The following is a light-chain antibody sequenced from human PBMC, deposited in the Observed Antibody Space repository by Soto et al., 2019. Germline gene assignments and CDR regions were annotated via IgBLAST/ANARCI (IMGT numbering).Light chain of an antibody. J-gene: IGLJ3*02. CDR2: EVS. CDR1: SSNIGNNY. V-gene: IGLV2-14*01. CDR3: SSYTRSSTLVV. Sequence: QSVLTQPPSVSAAPGQKVTISCSGSSSNIGNNYVSWYRQDPGKAPKLILYEVSNRPSGVSNRFSGSKSGNTASLTISGLQAEDEGDYYCSSYTRSSTLVVFGGGTKLTVL.